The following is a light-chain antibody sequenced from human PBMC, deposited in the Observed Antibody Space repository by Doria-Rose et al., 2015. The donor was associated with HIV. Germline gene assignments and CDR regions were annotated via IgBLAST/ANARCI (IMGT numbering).Light chain of an antibody. CDR1: QSFSSTY. J-gene: IGKJ1*01. CDR3: HQYGTSWT. V-gene: IGKV3-20*01. Sequence: TQSPGTLSLSPGERATLSCRASQSFSSTYLAWYQQKPGQAPSLLIYVGSTRATGIPDRFSASGSGTDFTFTINRLEPEDFALYYCHQYGTSWTFGQGTKVEI. CDR2: VGS.